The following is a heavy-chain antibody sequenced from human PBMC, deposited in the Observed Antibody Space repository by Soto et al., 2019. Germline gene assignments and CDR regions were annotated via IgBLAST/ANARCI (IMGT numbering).Heavy chain of an antibody. V-gene: IGHV5-51*01. CDR1: GYTFIYFW. D-gene: IGHD2-2*01. CDR3: ARQGTSRRPDYAAFHC. CDR2: IYPGASDI. Sequence: GESLKISCQASGYTFIYFWVAWLRQLPGKVLEWMGVIYPGASDIRYSPSFEGHVTISADKSTNTAYLQWSSLEAADTAIYYCARQGTSRRPDYAAFHCWGPATLVTVSS. J-gene: IGHJ4*02.